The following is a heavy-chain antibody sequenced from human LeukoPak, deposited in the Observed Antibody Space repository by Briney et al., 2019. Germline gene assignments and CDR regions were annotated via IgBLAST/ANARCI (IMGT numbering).Heavy chain of an antibody. J-gene: IGHJ4*02. CDR2: IKYDGSEK. V-gene: IGHV3-7*01. D-gene: IGHD1-14*01. CDR1: GFTFSSYW. CDR3: VRRNLFDY. Sequence: GGSLRLSCAASGFTFSSYWMSWVRQAPGKALECVATIKYDGSEKYYVDSVKGRFTISRDNAKNSVYLQMNSLRAEDTAVYYCVRRNLFDYWGQGTLVTVSS.